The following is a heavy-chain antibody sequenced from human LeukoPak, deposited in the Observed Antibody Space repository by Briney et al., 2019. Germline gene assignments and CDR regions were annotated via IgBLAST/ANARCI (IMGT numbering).Heavy chain of an antibody. CDR1: GGTFSSYT. J-gene: IGHJ5*02. CDR3: ARARSSSWYEKGNWFDP. Sequence: ASVKVSCKASGGTFSSYTISWVRQAPGQGLEWMGRIIPILGIANYAQKFQGRVTITADKSTSTAYMELSSLRSEDTAVYYCARARSSSWYEKGNWFDPWGQGTQVTVSS. V-gene: IGHV1-69*02. CDR2: IIPILGIA. D-gene: IGHD6-13*01.